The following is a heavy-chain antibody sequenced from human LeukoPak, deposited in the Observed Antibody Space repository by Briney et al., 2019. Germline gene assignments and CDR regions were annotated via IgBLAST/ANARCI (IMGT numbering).Heavy chain of an antibody. Sequence: GASVKVSCKASGGTFSSYAISWVRQAPGQGLEWMGGIIPIFGTANYAQKFQGRVTITADESTSTAYMELSSLRSEDTAVYYCARDAEMATIDREPNYYYMDVWGKGTTVTISS. CDR2: IIPIFGTA. V-gene: IGHV1-69*13. D-gene: IGHD5-24*01. CDR3: ARDAEMATIDREPNYYYMDV. J-gene: IGHJ6*03. CDR1: GGTFSSYA.